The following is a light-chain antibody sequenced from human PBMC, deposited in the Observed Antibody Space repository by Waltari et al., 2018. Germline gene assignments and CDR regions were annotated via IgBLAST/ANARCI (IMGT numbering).Light chain of an antibody. CDR3: QQTSSRRT. J-gene: IGKJ1*01. V-gene: IGKV1-39*01. CDR2: AAS. CDR1: QSISTY. Sequence: DIQMTQSPSPLSASVGDRVTITCRASQSISTYLNWYQQKPGKAPKLLIYAASSLQSGVPSRFSGSGSGTDFTLTINSLQPEDFATYYCQQTSSRRTFGQGTKVEIK.